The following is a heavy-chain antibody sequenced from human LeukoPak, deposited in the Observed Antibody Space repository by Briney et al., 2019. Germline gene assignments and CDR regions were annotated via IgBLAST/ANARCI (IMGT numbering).Heavy chain of an antibody. D-gene: IGHD6-19*01. CDR1: GYSISSCYD. CDR2: IFRSGST. Sequence: SETLSLTCVVSGYSISSCYDWGWLQQPPGKGLEWIGSIFRSGSTYFNPPLKSRVTISVDTSKNQFPLKLSSVTAADTAVYYCARVRSSGWFFDFWGQGTLVTVSS. J-gene: IGHJ4*02. CDR3: ARVRSSGWFFDF. V-gene: IGHV4-38-2*01.